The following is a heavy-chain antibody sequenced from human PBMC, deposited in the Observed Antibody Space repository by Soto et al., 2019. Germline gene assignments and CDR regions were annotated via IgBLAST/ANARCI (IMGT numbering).Heavy chain of an antibody. Sequence: RGSLRLSCAASEFTFSTYWMTWVRQAPGKGLEWVANIEGDGSEKNYVDSVKGRFTVSRDNAKRSLYLQMNSLRVEDTAVYYCVRGLYTGSPHFFYWGQGTLVTVSS. CDR1: EFTFSTYW. CDR2: IEGDGSEK. V-gene: IGHV3-7*05. D-gene: IGHD1-1*01. J-gene: IGHJ4*02. CDR3: VRGLYTGSPHFFY.